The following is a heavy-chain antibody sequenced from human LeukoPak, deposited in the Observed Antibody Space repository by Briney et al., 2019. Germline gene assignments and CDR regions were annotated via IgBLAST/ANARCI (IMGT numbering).Heavy chain of an antibody. CDR2: ISTDTSYI. V-gene: IGHV3-21*01. CDR3: ARDHGSGSTDYFDY. Sequence: KTGGSLRLSCAASGFTFSTYSMNWVRQTPGQGLEWVSSISTDTSYIYYADSVKGRFTISRDNAKNSLYLQMKSLRVEDTAVYYCARDHGSGSTDYFDYWGQGTLVTVSS. J-gene: IGHJ4*02. CDR1: GFTFSTYS. D-gene: IGHD3-22*01.